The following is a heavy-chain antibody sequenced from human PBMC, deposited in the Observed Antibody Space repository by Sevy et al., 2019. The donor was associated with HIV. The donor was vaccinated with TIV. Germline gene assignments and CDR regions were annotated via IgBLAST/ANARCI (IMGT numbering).Heavy chain of an antibody. CDR2: IWYDGSSK. CDR1: QFNFDTYA. D-gene: IGHD3-10*01. J-gene: IGHJ4*02. V-gene: IGHV3-33*01. Sequence: GGSLRLSCVASQFNFDTYAIHWVRQAPGKGLEWVAMIWYDGSSKDYAESVKGRFAISRDNSQNTAFLQMNSLRAEDTGVYYCATNMVHAGAYASYFNFWGQGSLVTVSS. CDR3: ATNMVHAGAYASYFNF.